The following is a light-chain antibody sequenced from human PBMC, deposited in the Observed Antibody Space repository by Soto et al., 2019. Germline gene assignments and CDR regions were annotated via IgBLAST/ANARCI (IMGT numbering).Light chain of an antibody. CDR1: QTVSSN. Sequence: EVVMTQSPATLSLSPGERATVSCRASQTVSSNLAWYQQKPGQAPMLLIYDASNRATGIPARFSGSGSGTDFTLTISSLEPEDFATYYCLQHNSYPLTFGGGTKVDIK. V-gene: IGKV3-11*01. CDR3: LQHNSYPLT. J-gene: IGKJ4*01. CDR2: DAS.